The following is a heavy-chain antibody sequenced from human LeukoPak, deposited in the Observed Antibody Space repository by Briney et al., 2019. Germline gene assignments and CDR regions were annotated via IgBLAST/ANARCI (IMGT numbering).Heavy chain of an antibody. D-gene: IGHD3-9*01. CDR1: GFTFSSYS. Sequence: GGSLRLSCAASGFTFSSYSMNWVRQAPGKGLEWVSSISSSSSYIYYVDSVKGRFTISRDNAKNSLYLQMNSLRAEDTAVYYCARHQDILTGYYSVGYFDYWGQGTMVTVSS. J-gene: IGHJ4*02. CDR3: ARHQDILTGYYSVGYFDY. CDR2: ISSSSSYI. V-gene: IGHV3-21*01.